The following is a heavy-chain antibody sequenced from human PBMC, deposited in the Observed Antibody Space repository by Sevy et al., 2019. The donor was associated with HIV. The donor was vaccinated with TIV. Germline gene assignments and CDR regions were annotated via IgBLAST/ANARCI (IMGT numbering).Heavy chain of an antibody. Sequence: GGSLRLSCAASGFTFSDYGMHWVRHAPGKGLEWVVVISYDGSNKYYADSVKGRFTISRDNSKNTLYLQMNSLRAEDTAVYYCAKDQRWLQSYYYYGMDVWGQGTTVTVSS. CDR2: ISYDGSNK. V-gene: IGHV3-30*18. D-gene: IGHD5-12*01. J-gene: IGHJ6*02. CDR3: AKDQRWLQSYYYYGMDV. CDR1: GFTFSDYG.